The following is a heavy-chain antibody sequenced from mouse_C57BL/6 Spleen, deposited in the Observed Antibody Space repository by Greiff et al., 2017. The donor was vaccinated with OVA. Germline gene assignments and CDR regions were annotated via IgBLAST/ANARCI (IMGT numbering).Heavy chain of an antibody. CDR3: ARDRGTGTDYFDY. D-gene: IGHD4-1*01. J-gene: IGHJ2*01. V-gene: IGHV3-6*01. CDR2: ISYDGSN. CDR1: GYSITSGYY. Sequence: EVQLQESGPGLVKPSQSLSLTCSVTGYSITSGYYWNWIRQFPGTKLEWMGYISYDGSNNYNPSLKNRISITRDTSKNQFFLKLNSVTTEDTATYYCARDRGTGTDYFDYWGQGTTLTVSS.